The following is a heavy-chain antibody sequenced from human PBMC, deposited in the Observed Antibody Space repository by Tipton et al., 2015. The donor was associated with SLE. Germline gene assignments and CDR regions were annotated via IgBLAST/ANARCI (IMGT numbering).Heavy chain of an antibody. Sequence: QLVQSGGVVVQPGGSLRLSCAASGFTFDDYTMHWVRQAPGKGLEWVSGISWNSGSIGYADSVKGRFTISRDNAKNSLYLQMNSLGAEDTALYYCAKEGPAFDIWGRGTMVTVSS. V-gene: IGHV3-9*01. CDR1: GFTFDDYT. CDR2: ISWNSGSI. CDR3: AKEGPAFDI. J-gene: IGHJ3*02.